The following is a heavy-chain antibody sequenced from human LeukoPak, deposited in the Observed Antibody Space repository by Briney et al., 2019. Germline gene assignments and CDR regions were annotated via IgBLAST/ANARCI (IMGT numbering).Heavy chain of an antibody. D-gene: IGHD3-3*01. J-gene: IGHJ4*02. CDR1: GYTFTSYY. V-gene: IGHV1-46*03. CDR2: INPSAATT. CDR3: ARGVTISGVVKLGNLDY. Sequence: GASVKVSCKASGYTFTSYYIHWVRQAPGQGLEWMGIINPSAATTSYVQKFQGRVTMTRDTSTSTVYMELSSLRSEDTAMYYCARGVTISGVVKLGNLDYWGQGTLVTVAS.